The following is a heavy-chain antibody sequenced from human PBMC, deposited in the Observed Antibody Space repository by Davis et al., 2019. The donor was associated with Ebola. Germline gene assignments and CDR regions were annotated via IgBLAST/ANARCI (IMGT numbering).Heavy chain of an antibody. D-gene: IGHD4-17*01. CDR1: GFTFSSYA. CDR2: ISHHNGYT. V-gene: IGHV4-34*08. Sequence: ESLKISCAASGFTFSSYAMSWVRQAPGKGLGWIGEISHHNGYTNYNPSLSSRVAISVDSSKNQFSLKINSVTAADTATYYCARTTKTNIEDSGLGYNSFDSWGQGVLVSVSS. CDR3: ARTTKTNIEDSGLGYNSFDS. J-gene: IGHJ5*01.